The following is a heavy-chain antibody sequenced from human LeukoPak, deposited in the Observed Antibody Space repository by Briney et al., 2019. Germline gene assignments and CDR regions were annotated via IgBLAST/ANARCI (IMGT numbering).Heavy chain of an antibody. Sequence: SETLSLTCAVYGGSFSDYYWSWIRQHPGKGLEWIGYIYYSGSTYYDPSLKSRVTISVDTSKNQFSLKLNSVTAADTAVYYCARWEPYSGYDYLDYWGQGTLVTVSS. D-gene: IGHD5-12*01. V-gene: IGHV4-31*11. CDR1: GGSFSDYY. J-gene: IGHJ4*02. CDR3: ARWEPYSGYDYLDY. CDR2: IYYSGST.